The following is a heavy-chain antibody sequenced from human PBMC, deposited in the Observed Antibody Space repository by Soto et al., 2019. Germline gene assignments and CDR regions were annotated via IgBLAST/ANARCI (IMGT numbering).Heavy chain of an antibody. CDR2: ISSSSSYI. V-gene: IGHV3-21*01. D-gene: IGHD1-26*01. Sequence: GESLKISCAASGFTFSSYSMNWVRQAPGKGLEWVSSISSSSSYIYYADSVKGRFTISRDNAKNSLYLQMNSLRAEDTAVYYCASSSWELPYYFDYWGQGTLVTVSS. J-gene: IGHJ4*02. CDR3: ASSSWELPYYFDY. CDR1: GFTFSSYS.